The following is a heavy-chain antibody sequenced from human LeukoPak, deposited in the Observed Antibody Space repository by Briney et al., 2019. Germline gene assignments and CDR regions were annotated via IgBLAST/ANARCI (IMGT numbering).Heavy chain of an antibody. J-gene: IGHJ4*02. D-gene: IGHD3-22*01. Sequence: SETLSLTCTVSGGSISSYYWSWIRQPPGKGLEWIGYIYSSGSTSYNPSLKSRVSISVDTSKNQFSLKLTSVTAADTAVYYCARDFRYDSSGYYPIGWGQGTLVTVSS. CDR1: GGSISSYY. CDR3: ARDFRYDSSGYYPIG. V-gene: IGHV4-59*01. CDR2: IYSSGST.